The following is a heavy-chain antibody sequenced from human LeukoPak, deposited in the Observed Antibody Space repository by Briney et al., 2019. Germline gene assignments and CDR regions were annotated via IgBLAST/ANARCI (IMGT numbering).Heavy chain of an antibody. CDR1: GFTFSSYW. D-gene: IGHD3-16*01. CDR3: ARVGGGVYYHGMDV. J-gene: IGHJ6*02. CDR2: IKQDGSEK. V-gene: IGHV3-7*03. Sequence: GGSLRLSCAASGFTFSSYWMSWVRQAPGKGLEWVANIKQDGSEKYYVDSVKGRFTISRDNAKNSLYLQMNSLRAEDTAVYYCARVGGGVYYHGMDVWGQGTTVTVS.